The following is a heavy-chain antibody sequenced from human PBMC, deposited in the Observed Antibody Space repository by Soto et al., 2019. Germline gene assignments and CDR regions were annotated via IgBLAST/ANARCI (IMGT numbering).Heavy chain of an antibody. CDR2: IYYRGTT. V-gene: IGHV4-38-2*02. Sequence: SETLSLTCAVSGYSISSGYYWGWIRQPPGKGLEWIGNIYYRGTTYYNPSLKSRVTISVDTSKDQFSLKLASVTAADTAVYYCARDYGDYQFDYWGQGTLVTVSS. D-gene: IGHD4-17*01. CDR3: ARDYGDYQFDY. J-gene: IGHJ4*02. CDR1: GYSISSGYY.